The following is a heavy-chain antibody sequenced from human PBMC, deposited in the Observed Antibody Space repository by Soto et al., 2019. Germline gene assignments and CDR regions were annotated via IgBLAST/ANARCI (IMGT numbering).Heavy chain of an antibody. D-gene: IGHD3-16*01. J-gene: IGHJ4*02. Sequence: GGSLRLSCAASGFTFSSYAMSWVRQAPGKGLEWVSAITGSGTNTYYADSVKGRFTISRDNSENTLYLQMNSLRAEDTAVYYFANGRDGNPLTRPLDYWGPGTLVTVSS. CDR2: ITGSGTNT. CDR1: GFTFSSYA. V-gene: IGHV3-23*01. CDR3: ANGRDGNPLTRPLDY.